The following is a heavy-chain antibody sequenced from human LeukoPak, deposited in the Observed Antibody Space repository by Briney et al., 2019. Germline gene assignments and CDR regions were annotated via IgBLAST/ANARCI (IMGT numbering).Heavy chain of an antibody. CDR3: AKVQYDFWSGYCNYYYYMDV. D-gene: IGHD3-3*01. V-gene: IGHV3-23*01. CDR2: ISGSGGST. Sequence: GGSLRLSCAASGFTFSSYAMSWVRQAPGKGLEWVSAISGSGGSTYYADSVKGRFTISRDNSKNTLYLQMNSLRAEDTAVYYCAKVQYDFWSGYCNYYYYMDVWGKGTTVTVSS. CDR1: GFTFSSYA. J-gene: IGHJ6*03.